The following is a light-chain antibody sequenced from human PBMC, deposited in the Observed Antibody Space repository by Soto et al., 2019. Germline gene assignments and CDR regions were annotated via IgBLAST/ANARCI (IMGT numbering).Light chain of an antibody. V-gene: IGKV2D-29*01. CDR2: EVS. CDR1: QILLNSDGKTY. J-gene: IGKJ4*01. Sequence: DIVITHTPVSLHVTHVHQAYLSLNSSQILLNSDGKTYLYWYLQKSGQPPQPLIYEVSNRFSGVPDRFSGSGSGTDFTLKISRVEAEDVGVYYCMKSIEVPLNCGGGHKGDIK. CDR3: MKSIEVPLN.